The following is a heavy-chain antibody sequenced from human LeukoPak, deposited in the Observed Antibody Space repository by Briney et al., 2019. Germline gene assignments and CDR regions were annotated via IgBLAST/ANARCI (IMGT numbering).Heavy chain of an antibody. CDR3: ARVMYSSGWSFDY. J-gene: IGHJ4*02. CDR2: IKQDGSEK. D-gene: IGHD6-19*01. CDR1: GFTFSSYW. V-gene: IGHV3-7*01. Sequence: GGSLRLACEASGFTFSSYWMSWVRQAPGKGLEWVANIKQDGSEKYYVDSVKGRFTISRDNAKNSLYLQMNSLRAEDTAVYYCARVMYSSGWSFDYWGQGTLVTVSS.